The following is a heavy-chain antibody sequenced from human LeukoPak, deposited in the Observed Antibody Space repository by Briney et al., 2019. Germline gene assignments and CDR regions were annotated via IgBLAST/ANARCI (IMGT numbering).Heavy chain of an antibody. V-gene: IGHV1-8*03. CDR1: GYTFTNSY. J-gene: IGHJ6*03. CDR3: ARYPRGGGNYYYYYMDV. Sequence: GASVKISCKASGYTFTNSYLHWVRQAPGQGLEWMGWMNPNSGNTGYAQKFQGRVTITRNTSISTAYMELSSLRSEDTAVYYCARYPRGGGNYYYYYMDVWGKGTTVTVSS. D-gene: IGHD3-16*01. CDR2: MNPNSGNT.